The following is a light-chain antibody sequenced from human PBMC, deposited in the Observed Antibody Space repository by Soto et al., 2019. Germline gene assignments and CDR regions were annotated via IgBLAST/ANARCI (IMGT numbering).Light chain of an antibody. Sequence: DIQMTQSPSTLSGSVGDRVTITCRASQTISSWLAWYQQKPGKAPKLLIYGASTRATGIPGRFSGSGSGTEFTLTISSLQSEDFAVYYCQQHNNWPLTFGGGTKVEIK. CDR2: GAS. V-gene: IGKV1-5*01. J-gene: IGKJ4*01. CDR1: QTISSW. CDR3: QQHNNWPLT.